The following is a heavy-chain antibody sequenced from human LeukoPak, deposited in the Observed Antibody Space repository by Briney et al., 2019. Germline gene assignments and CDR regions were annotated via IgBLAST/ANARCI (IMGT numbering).Heavy chain of an antibody. CDR1: GGSFSGYY. V-gene: IGHV4-34*01. CDR2: INHSGST. D-gene: IGHD2-15*01. Sequence: SETLSLTCAVYGGSFSGYYWSWLRQPPGKGLEWIGEINHSGSTNYSPSLQSRVTISVDTSQNQYSLKLSSVPAADTAVYYCARGVYCSGGNCYLPLDSWGQGTLVTVSS. J-gene: IGHJ4*02. CDR3: ARGVYCSGGNCYLPLDS.